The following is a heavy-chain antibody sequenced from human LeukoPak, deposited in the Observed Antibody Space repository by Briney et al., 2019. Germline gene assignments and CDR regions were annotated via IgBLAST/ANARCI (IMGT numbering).Heavy chain of an antibody. Sequence: ASVKVSCMASRYTFTGYYMHWVRQAPGQGLEWMGRINPNSGGTNYAQKFQGRVTMTRDTSISTAYMELSRLSSDDTAVYYCARDRARGYSYGVRGNFDPWGQGTLVTVST. D-gene: IGHD5-18*01. CDR1: RYTFTGYY. V-gene: IGHV1-2*06. J-gene: IGHJ5*02. CDR2: INPNSGGT. CDR3: ARDRARGYSYGVRGNFDP.